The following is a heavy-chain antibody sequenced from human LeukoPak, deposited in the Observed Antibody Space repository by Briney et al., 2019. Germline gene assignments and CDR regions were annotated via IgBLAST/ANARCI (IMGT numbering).Heavy chain of an antibody. CDR1: GGSFSGYY. D-gene: IGHD3-16*01. J-gene: IGHJ5*02. CDR3: PRVYRRLRSPSQPGYNWFDP. Sequence: SETLSLTCAVYGGSFSGYYWSWIRQPPGKGLEWIGEINHSGSTNYNPSLKSRVTISVDTSKNQFSLKLSSVTAADTAVYYCPRVYRRLRSPSQPGYNWFDPWGQGALVTVSS. CDR2: INHSGST. V-gene: IGHV4-34*01.